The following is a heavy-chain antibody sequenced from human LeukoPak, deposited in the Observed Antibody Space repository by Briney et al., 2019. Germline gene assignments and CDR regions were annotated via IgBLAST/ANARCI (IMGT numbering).Heavy chain of an antibody. CDR2: INPNSGGT. CDR1: GYTFTGYY. CDR3: ARGIVVVPAAWDAFDI. V-gene: IGHV1-2*02. D-gene: IGHD2-2*01. Sequence: ASVKVSCKASGYTFTGYYMHWVRQAPGQGLEWMGWINPNSGGTNYAQKFQGRVTMTRDTSISTAYMELSRLRSGDTAVYYCARGIVVVPAAWDAFDIWGQGTMVTVSS. J-gene: IGHJ3*02.